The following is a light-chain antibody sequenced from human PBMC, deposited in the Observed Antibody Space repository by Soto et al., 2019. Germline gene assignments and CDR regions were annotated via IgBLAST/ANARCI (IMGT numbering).Light chain of an antibody. Sequence: DIVLTQSPGTLSLSPGEMATLSFRASQTVRSSSLAWYQQKPGQAPRLLIFGASTRAAGFPDRFSGSGSGTDFTLTISRLEPEDFAVYYCHQFGYSPRTFGQGTKVDIK. CDR2: GAS. CDR1: QTVRSSS. J-gene: IGKJ1*01. CDR3: HQFGYSPRT. V-gene: IGKV3-20*01.